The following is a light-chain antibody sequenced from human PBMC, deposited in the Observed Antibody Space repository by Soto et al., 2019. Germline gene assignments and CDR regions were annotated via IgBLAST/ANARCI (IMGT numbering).Light chain of an antibody. J-gene: IGLJ2*01. CDR3: SSYTSSSTFVV. CDR2: EVS. Sequence: QSVLTQPPSVSGSPGQSVTISCTGTSSDVGSYNRVSWYQQPPGTAPKLMIYEVSNRPPGVPDRFSGSKSGNTASLTISGLQAEDEADYYCSSYTSSSTFVVFGGGTKLTVL. V-gene: IGLV2-18*02. CDR1: SSDVGSYNR.